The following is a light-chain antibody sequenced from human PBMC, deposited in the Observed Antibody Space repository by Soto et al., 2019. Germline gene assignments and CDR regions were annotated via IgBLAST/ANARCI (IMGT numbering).Light chain of an antibody. CDR1: QGISNN. Sequence: DIQMTQSPSSLSASVGDRVTITCRASQGISNNLAWYQQKAGKVPKLLIHAASTLHSGVPSRFSGSGSGTDFTLTISSLQPDDFATYYCQKHDSVPPWTFGQGTKVEIE. CDR3: QKHDSVPPWT. CDR2: AAS. V-gene: IGKV1-27*01. J-gene: IGKJ1*01.